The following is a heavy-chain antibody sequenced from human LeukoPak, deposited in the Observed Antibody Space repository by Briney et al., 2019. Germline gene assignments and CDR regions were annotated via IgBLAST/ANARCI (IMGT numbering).Heavy chain of an antibody. CDR2: IWYDGSNK. CDR3: ARVRDDYTYFDC. D-gene: IGHD4-11*01. Sequence: PGRSLRLSCAASGFTFSSFGMHWVRQAPGKGLEWVAVIWYDGSNKYYTDSVKGRFTISRDNSKNTLYLQMNSLRVEDTAVYYCARVRDDYTYFDCWGQGTLVTVSS. V-gene: IGHV3-33*01. J-gene: IGHJ4*02. CDR1: GFTFSSFG.